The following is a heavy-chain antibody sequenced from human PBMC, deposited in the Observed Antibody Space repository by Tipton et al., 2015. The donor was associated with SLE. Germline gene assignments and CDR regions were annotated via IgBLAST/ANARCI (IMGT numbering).Heavy chain of an antibody. J-gene: IGHJ3*02. Sequence: LRLSCTVSGGSISSHYLSWIRQPPGKGLEWIGYIYYSGSTNYNPSLKSRVTISVDTSKNQFSLKLSSVTAAGTAAYYCARDTVGWYSGAFDIWGQGTMVTVSS. CDR1: GGSISSHY. V-gene: IGHV4-59*11. CDR2: IYYSGST. CDR3: ARDTVGWYSGAFDI. D-gene: IGHD4-23*01.